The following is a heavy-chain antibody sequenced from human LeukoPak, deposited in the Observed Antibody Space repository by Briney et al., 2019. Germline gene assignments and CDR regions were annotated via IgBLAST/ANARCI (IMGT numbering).Heavy chain of an antibody. CDR3: ARVRRSSGWFGDY. CDR1: GYSFTSYW. V-gene: IGHV5-51*04. Sequence: GESLKISCKGSGYSFTSYWIGWVRQMPGEGLEWVGNIYPGDSDTRYSPSFQGQVTISADKPVSTAYLQWSSLKASDTAIYYCARVRRSSGWFGDYWGQGTLVTVSS. J-gene: IGHJ4*02. CDR2: IYPGDSDT. D-gene: IGHD6-19*01.